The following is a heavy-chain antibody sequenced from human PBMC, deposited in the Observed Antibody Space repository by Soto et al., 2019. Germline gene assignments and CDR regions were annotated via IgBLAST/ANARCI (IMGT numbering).Heavy chain of an antibody. J-gene: IGHJ4*02. Sequence: QVQLQESGPGLVKPSQTLSLTCTVSGGSISSCGHYWSWIRQHPGKGLEWIGYIYHSGSTYYNPSLKSRVTISVDTSEKQFSLQLSSVTAADTAVYYCARVVYSGNFFDYWGQGTPVTVSS. CDR2: IYHSGST. CDR1: GGSISSCGHY. CDR3: ARVVYSGNFFDY. V-gene: IGHV4-31*03. D-gene: IGHD6-13*01.